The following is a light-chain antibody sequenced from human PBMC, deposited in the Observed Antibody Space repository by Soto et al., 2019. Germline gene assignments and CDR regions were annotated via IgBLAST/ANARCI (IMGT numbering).Light chain of an antibody. J-gene: IGLJ1*01. Sequence: QSVLTQPAPVSGSPGQSITISCTGTSSDVGAYNHVSWYQHHPGKAPKLMIFDVSNRPSGVSNRFSGSKSGNTASLTISGLQAEDEADYYCSSYTTITTYVFGTGTKVTVL. V-gene: IGLV2-14*03. CDR2: DVS. CDR1: SSDVGAYNH. CDR3: SSYTTITTYV.